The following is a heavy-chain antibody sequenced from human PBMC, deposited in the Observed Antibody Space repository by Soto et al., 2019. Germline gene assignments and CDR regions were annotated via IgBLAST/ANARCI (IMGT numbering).Heavy chain of an antibody. J-gene: IGHJ6*02. D-gene: IGHD2-8*02. V-gene: IGHV3-23*01. CDR2: SGGGGGTT. CDR1: GFTFSNYA. Sequence: EVQLWESGGGLVQPGGSLRLSCAASGFTFSNYALTWVRQSPGKGLEWVSTSGGGGGTTYYADSVKGRFTISRDNSKNALFLQLSSLRVEDTAIYYWARDWTGNTCPGLEVWGQGTRVSVSS. CDR3: ARDWTGNTCPGLEV.